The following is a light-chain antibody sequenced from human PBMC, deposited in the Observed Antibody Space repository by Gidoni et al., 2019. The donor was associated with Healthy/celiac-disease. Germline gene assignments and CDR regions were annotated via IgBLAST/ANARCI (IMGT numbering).Light chain of an antibody. CDR3: MQALQTPRT. CDR2: LGS. Sequence: DIVMTQSPLSLPVTPGEPASIFCRSSQSLLHSNGYNYLDWYLQKPGQSLQLLIYLGSNRASGVPDRFSGSGSGTDFTLKISRVEAEDVGVYYCMQALQTPRTFGGGTKVEIK. V-gene: IGKV2-28*01. J-gene: IGKJ4*01. CDR1: QSLLHSNGYNY.